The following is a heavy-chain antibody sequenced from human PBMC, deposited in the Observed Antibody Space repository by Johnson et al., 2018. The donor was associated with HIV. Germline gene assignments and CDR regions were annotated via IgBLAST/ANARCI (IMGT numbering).Heavy chain of an antibody. V-gene: IGHV3-30*02. Sequence: QVRLVESGGGVVQPGGSLRLSCAASAFTFSSYAIHWVRQAPGKGLEWVAFIHYDGNNKYYADSVKGRFTISRDNSKNTLYLQMNSLRAEDTAVYYCARDPSVPLVGTISWGAFDIWGQGTIATVSS. CDR3: ARDPSVPLVGTISWGAFDI. J-gene: IGHJ3*02. CDR2: IHYDGNNK. CDR1: AFTFSSYA. D-gene: IGHD1-26*01.